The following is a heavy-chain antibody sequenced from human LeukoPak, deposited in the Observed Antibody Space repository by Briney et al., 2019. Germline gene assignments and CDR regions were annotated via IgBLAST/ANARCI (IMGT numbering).Heavy chain of an antibody. J-gene: IGHJ4*02. D-gene: IGHD3-22*01. CDR1: GYIFTNFG. CDR2: ISGYNGNT. CDR3: ARDLTHRRNYDNSGYHIVPTF. Sequence: PGASVKVSCKASGYIFTNFGISWVRQARGQGLKWMGWISGYNGNTKYVQKFQGRVTLPTDTSTSTAYMELRSLRSDETAVYYCARDLTHRRNYDNSGYHIVPTFWGQGTLVTVSS. V-gene: IGHV1-18*01.